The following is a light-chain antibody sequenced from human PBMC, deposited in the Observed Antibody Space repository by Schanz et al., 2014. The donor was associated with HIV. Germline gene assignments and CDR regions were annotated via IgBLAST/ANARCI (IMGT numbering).Light chain of an antibody. CDR2: EVN. CDR1: SSDIGGYKY. Sequence: QSALTQPASVSGSPGQSITISCTGTSSDIGGYKYVSWYQPHPGKAPKLMIYEVNKRPSGVPDRFSGSKSGNTASLTISGLRAEDEADYYCSSFTRGTTPVIFGGGTKLTVL. V-gene: IGLV2-14*01. J-gene: IGLJ2*01. CDR3: SSFTRGTTPVI.